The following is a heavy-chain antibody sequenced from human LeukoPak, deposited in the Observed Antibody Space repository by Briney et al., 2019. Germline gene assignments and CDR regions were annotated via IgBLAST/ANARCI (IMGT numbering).Heavy chain of an antibody. V-gene: IGHV4-34*01. CDR3: ARGTSGDYVDY. CDR2: INHSGST. Sequence: SETLSLTCAAYGGSFSGYYWSWIRQPPGKGLEWIGEINHSGSTNYNPSLKSRVTISVDTSKNQFSLKLSSVTAADTAVYYCARGTSGDYVDYWGQGTLVTVSS. D-gene: IGHD4-17*01. J-gene: IGHJ4*02. CDR1: GGSFSGYY.